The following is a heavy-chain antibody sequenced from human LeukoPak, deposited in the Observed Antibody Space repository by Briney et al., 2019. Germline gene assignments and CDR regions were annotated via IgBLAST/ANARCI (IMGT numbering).Heavy chain of an antibody. J-gene: IGHJ4*02. D-gene: IGHD5-12*01. CDR2: INPNSGGT. CDR1: GYTFTGYY. CDR3: AIHIVATTLGGY. V-gene: IGHV1-2*02. Sequence: ASVKVSCKASGYTFTGYYMHWVRQAPGQGLEWMGWINPNSGGTNYAQKFQGRVTMTRDTSISTAYMELSRLRSDDTAVYYCAIHIVATTLGGYWGQGTLVTVSS.